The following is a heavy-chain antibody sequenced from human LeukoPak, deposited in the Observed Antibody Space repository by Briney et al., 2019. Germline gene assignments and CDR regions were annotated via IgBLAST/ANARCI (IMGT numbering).Heavy chain of an antibody. CDR1: GFTFGSYA. V-gene: IGHV3-23*01. CDR3: ARDYLPGRDDYYYMDV. CDR2: ISGSGGST. J-gene: IGHJ6*03. D-gene: IGHD3-16*02. Sequence: PGGSLRLSCAASGFTFGSYAMSWVRQAPGKGLEWVSDISGSGGSTYSADSVKGRFTIFRDNSKNTLYLQMNSLRADDTALYYCARDYLPGRDDYYYMDVWGKGTTVTVSS.